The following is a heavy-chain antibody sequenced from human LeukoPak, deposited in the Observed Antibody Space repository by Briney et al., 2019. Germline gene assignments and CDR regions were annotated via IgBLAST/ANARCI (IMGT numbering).Heavy chain of an antibody. CDR1: GFTFSSYA. CDR2: ISSSSTYM. Sequence: GGSLRLSCAASGFTFSSYAMSWVRQAPGRGLEWASCISSSSTYMLYADSAKGRFTISRDNAKNSLYLQMNSLRAEDTALYYCARSGYYGSGSYSDYWGQGTLVTVSS. V-gene: IGHV3-21*04. CDR3: ARSGYYGSGSYSDY. D-gene: IGHD3-10*01. J-gene: IGHJ4*02.